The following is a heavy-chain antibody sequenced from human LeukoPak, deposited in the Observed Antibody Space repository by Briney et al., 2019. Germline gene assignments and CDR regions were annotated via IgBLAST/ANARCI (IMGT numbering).Heavy chain of an antibody. CDR1: GFTFSSYG. J-gene: IGHJ4*02. CDR3: AKGEDMVRGVNYFDY. D-gene: IGHD3-10*01. Sequence: GGSLRLSCAASGFTFSSYGMHWVRQAPGKGLEGVAVISYDGSNKYYADSVKGRFTVSRDSSKNTLYLQMNSLRDEDTAVYYCAKGEDMVRGVNYFDYWGQGNLVTVSS. CDR2: ISYDGSNK. V-gene: IGHV3-30*18.